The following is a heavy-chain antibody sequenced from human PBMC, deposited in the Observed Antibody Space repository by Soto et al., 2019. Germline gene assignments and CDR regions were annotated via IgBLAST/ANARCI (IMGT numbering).Heavy chain of an antibody. V-gene: IGHV3-48*02. D-gene: IGHD1-26*01. CDR1: GFTFSSYS. CDR3: ASQGRYYPPYFDY. CDR2: ISSGSSTI. Sequence: EVQLVESGGGLVQPGGSLRLSCAASGFTFSSYSMNWVRQAPGKGLEWVSYISSGSSTIYYADSVKGRFTISRDNAKNSLYLQMNSLRYEDSAVYYCASQGRYYPPYFDYWGQGTLVTVSS. J-gene: IGHJ4*02.